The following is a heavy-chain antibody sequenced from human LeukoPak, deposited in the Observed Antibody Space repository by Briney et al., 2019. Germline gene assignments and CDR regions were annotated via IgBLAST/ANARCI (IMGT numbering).Heavy chain of an antibody. Sequence: SVKVSCTVYGSTFSSYGINCVRQAPGQGLEWMGRIIPSLGVTNNAQSFQGRVTIIADTSTSTAYMEVSSLRSEDTAVYYCAREDFCSGTTCYFRYWGQGTLVTVSS. CDR2: IIPSLGVT. D-gene: IGHD2-2*01. V-gene: IGHV1-69*04. CDR3: AREDFCSGTTCYFRY. J-gene: IGHJ4*02. CDR1: GSTFSSYG.